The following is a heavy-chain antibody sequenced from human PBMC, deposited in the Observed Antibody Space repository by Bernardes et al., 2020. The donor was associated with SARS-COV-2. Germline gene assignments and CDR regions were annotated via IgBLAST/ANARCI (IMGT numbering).Heavy chain of an antibody. CDR1: GFAFSSYS. J-gene: IGHJ6*02. V-gene: IGHV3-21*01. Sequence: GGSLRLSCAASGFAFSSYSMDWVRQAPGKGLDWVSSISSSSSYIYYADSVKGRFTISRDNAKNSLYLQMNSLRAEDTAVYYCARDTLSSYYYGMDVWGQGTTVTVSS. CDR3: ARDTLSSYYYGMDV. CDR2: ISSSSSYI. D-gene: IGHD3-16*02.